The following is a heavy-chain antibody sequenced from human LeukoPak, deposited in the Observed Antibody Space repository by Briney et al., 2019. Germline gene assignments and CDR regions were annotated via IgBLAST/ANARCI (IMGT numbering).Heavy chain of an antibody. V-gene: IGHV4-34*01. Sequence: SETLSLTCAVYGGSFSGFYWSWIRQPPGKGLEWIGEINHSGSTNYNPSLKSRVTISVDTSKNQFSLKLSSVTAADTAVYYCARVKNRIAAAGTGWFDPWGQGTLVTVSS. CDR1: GGSFSGFY. J-gene: IGHJ5*02. D-gene: IGHD6-13*01. CDR3: ARVKNRIAAAGTGWFDP. CDR2: INHSGST.